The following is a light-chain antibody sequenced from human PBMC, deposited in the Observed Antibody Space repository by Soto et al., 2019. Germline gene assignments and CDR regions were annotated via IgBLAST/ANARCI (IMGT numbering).Light chain of an antibody. CDR2: EVN. CDR1: SSDIGLYNY. CDR3: SSLSTTSTPIV. V-gene: IGLV2-14*01. J-gene: IGLJ1*01. Sequence: QSVLSQPASMSGPPGQSITIPCTGASSDIGLYNYVSWYQHHPGKAPKLLISEVNVRPSGLSDRFSASKAGNTASLTISGLQPEDEAYYYCSSLSTTSTPIVFGSGTKVTVL.